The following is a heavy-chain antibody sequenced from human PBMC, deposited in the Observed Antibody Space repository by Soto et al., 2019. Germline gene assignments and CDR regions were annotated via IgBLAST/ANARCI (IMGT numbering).Heavy chain of an antibody. D-gene: IGHD3-10*01. CDR1: GGSISTSAYY. J-gene: IGHJ3*02. CDR3: IWFGDPAEVFDI. CDR2: IYYSGTT. V-gene: IGHV4-39*01. Sequence: SEPLSLTCTVSGGSISTSAYYWGWIRQPPGKGLEWIGSIYYSGTTYYNPSLKSRVTISVDTSKNQFSLRLSSVTAADTALYYCIWFGDPAEVFDIWGQGTMVTVSS.